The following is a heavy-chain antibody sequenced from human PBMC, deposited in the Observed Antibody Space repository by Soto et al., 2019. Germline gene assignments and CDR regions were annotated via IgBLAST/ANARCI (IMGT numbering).Heavy chain of an antibody. CDR3: ARDSPLGYCSGGSCYSLAFDY. D-gene: IGHD2-15*01. CDR1: GYTFTGYY. CDR2: INPNSGGT. J-gene: IGHJ4*02. Sequence: ASVKVSCKASGYTFTGYYMHWVRQAPRQGLEWMGWINPNSGGTNYAQKFQGWVTMTRDTSISTAYMELSRLRSDDTAVYYCARDSPLGYCSGGSCYSLAFDYWGQGTLVNVSS. V-gene: IGHV1-2*04.